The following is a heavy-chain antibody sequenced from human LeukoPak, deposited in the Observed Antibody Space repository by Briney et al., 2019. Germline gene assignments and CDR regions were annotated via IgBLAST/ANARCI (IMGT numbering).Heavy chain of an antibody. CDR2: ITSGFTP. CDR3: AKDYSDSRVADVFFEY. Sequence: SGGSLSLSCAASGLTFSDYAMSWFRQAPGKGLEWVSTITSGFTPHYADSVKGRFTISRDNSKSMFHLQLNSLRAEDTAVYYCAKDYSDSRVADVFFEYWGQGTPVTVSS. V-gene: IGHV3-23*01. J-gene: IGHJ4*02. CDR1: GLTFSDYA. D-gene: IGHD2-15*01.